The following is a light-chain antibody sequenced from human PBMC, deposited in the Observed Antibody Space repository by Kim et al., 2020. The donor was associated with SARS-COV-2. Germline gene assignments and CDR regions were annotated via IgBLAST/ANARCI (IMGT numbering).Light chain of an antibody. CDR3: QTWGNGIWV. Sequence: ASVKLTGTRSSGHSSSAITWHQQQPEKGPRYLMKVNRDGSHNRGDGIPDRFSGSSSGTERYLTISSLQSEDEADYYCQTWGNGIWVFGGGTQLTVL. V-gene: IGLV4-69*01. J-gene: IGLJ3*02. CDR2: VNRDGSH. CDR1: SGHSSSA.